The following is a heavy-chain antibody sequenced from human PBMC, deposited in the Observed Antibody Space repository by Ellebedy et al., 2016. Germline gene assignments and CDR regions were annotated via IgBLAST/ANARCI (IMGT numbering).Heavy chain of an antibody. Sequence: GESLKISCAASGFTLSRYGIHWVRQTPGMGLEWVGRIKSRSDGGTADYAAPVNGRFSISRDDSTNMLYLQMNGLKTEDTAVYYCTTLGHHGSRWWYNGMDIWGQGTTVTVSS. D-gene: IGHD1-26*01. J-gene: IGHJ6*02. CDR2: IKSRSDGGTA. CDR3: TTLGHHGSRWWYNGMDI. CDR1: GFTLSRYG. V-gene: IGHV3-15*05.